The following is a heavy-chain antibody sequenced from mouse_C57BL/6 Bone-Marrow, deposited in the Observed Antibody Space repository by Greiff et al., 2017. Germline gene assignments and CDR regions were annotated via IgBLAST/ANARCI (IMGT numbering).Heavy chain of an antibody. CDR3: TRSLIYYGTNY. V-gene: IGHV14-2*01. CDR1: GFNIKDYY. D-gene: IGHD1-1*01. J-gene: IGHJ2*01. Sequence: VQLQQSGAELVKPGASVKLSCTASGFNIKDYYIHWVKQRTEQGLEWIGRIDPEDGETKYAPKFKDKTTITAATSSNTAYLQISSLTSEDTAVYDCTRSLIYYGTNYWGQGTTLTVSS. CDR2: IDPEDGET.